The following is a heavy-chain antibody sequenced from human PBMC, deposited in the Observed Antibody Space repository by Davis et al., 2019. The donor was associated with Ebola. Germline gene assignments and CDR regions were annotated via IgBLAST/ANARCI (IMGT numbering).Heavy chain of an antibody. CDR2: ISSNGGST. CDR1: GFTFSSYA. CDR3: AREGSGYDDRFYYYYGMDV. Sequence: GGSLRLSCAASGFTFSSYAMHWVRQAPGKGLEYVSAISSNGGSTYYANSVKGRFTISRDNSKNTLYLQMGSLRAEDMAVYYCAREGSGYDDRFYYYYGMDVWGQGTTVTVSS. J-gene: IGHJ6*02. V-gene: IGHV3-64*01. D-gene: IGHD5-12*01.